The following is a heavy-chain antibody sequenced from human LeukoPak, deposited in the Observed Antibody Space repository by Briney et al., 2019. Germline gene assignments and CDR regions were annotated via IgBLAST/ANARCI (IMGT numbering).Heavy chain of an antibody. J-gene: IGHJ6*03. CDR1: GGSFSGYY. Sequence: SETLSLTCDVYGGSFSGYYWSWIRQPPGKGLEWIGEINRSGTTNYNPSLKSRVAISVDTSKNQFSLKLSSVTAADTAVYYCARGPRFCSSTSCFMDVWGKGTTVTVSS. CDR2: INRSGTT. CDR3: ARGPRFCSSTSCFMDV. D-gene: IGHD2-2*01. V-gene: IGHV4-34*01.